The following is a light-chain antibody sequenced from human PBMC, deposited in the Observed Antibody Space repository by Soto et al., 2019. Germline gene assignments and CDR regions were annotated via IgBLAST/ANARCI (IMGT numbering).Light chain of an antibody. J-gene: IGLJ3*02. CDR3: SSYSTSDNVKL. V-gene: IGLV2-14*01. CDR1: SSDIGDYNY. Sequence: QAVVTQPASVSGSPGQSITISCTGTSSDIGDYNYVSWYQQYPGKAPKLMIFEVTERPSGVSDRFSGSKSGNTASLTISGLQAEDEADYYCSSYSTSDNVKLFGGGTKLTVL. CDR2: EVT.